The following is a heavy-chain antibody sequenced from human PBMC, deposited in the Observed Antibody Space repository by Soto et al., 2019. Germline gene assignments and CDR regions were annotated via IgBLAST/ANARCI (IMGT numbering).Heavy chain of an antibody. V-gene: IGHV1-3*01. CDR3: ARGDLEQLGNWFDP. CDR1: GYTFTSYA. Sequence: ASVKVSCKASGYTFTSYAMHWVRQAPGQRLEWMGWVNAGNGNTKYSQEFQGRVTITRDTSASTAYMELSSLRSEDTAVYYCARGDLEQLGNWFDPWGQGTLVTVSS. CDR2: VNAGNGNT. D-gene: IGHD6-6*01. J-gene: IGHJ5*02.